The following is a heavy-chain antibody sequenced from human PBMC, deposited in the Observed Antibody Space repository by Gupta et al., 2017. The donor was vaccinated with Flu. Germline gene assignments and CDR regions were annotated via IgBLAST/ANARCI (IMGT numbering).Heavy chain of an antibody. D-gene: IGHD6-13*01. CDR3: ARDRSTTWHKGNYFDY. Sequence: EVQLVESGGGLVKPGGSLRLSCAVSEFPLRSYDMNWVRQAPGKGLEWVSSISSSSSYIYYADSVKGRFTISRDNAHNSMFLQMDSLRAEDTAVYYCARDRSTTWHKGNYFDYWGQGTLVTVSS. V-gene: IGHV3-21*01. CDR2: ISSSSSYI. CDR1: EFPLRSYD. J-gene: IGHJ4*02.